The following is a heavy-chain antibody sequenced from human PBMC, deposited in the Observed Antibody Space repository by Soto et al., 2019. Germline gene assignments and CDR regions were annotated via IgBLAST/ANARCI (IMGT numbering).Heavy chain of an antibody. Sequence: QVQLVESGGGVVQPGRSLRLSCAASGFTFSSYGMHWVRQAPGKGLEWVAVIWYDGSNKYYADSVKGRFTISRDNSKNTLYLQMNSLRAEDTAVYYCARAPCYDSSGYNRYWGQGTLVTVSS. V-gene: IGHV3-33*01. CDR3: ARAPCYDSSGYNRY. D-gene: IGHD3-22*01. CDR1: GFTFSSYG. CDR2: IWYDGSNK. J-gene: IGHJ4*02.